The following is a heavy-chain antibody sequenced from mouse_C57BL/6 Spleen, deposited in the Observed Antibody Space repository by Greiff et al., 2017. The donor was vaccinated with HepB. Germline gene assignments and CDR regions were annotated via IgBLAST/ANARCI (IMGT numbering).Heavy chain of an antibody. CDR1: GYTFTSYW. D-gene: IGHD4-1*01. V-gene: IGHV1-55*01. Sequence: QVQLQQPGAELVKPGASVKMSCKASGYTFTSYWITWVKQRPGQGLEWIGDIYPGSGSTNYNEKFKSKATLTVDTSSSTAYMQLSSLTSEDAAVYYCARNWDWYFDVWGTGTTVTVSS. CDR2: IYPGSGST. J-gene: IGHJ1*03. CDR3: ARNWDWYFDV.